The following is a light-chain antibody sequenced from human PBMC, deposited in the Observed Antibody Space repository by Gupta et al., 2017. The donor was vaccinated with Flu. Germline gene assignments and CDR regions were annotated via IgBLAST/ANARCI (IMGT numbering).Light chain of an antibody. CDR2: AAS. CDR3: QQSYSTPPF. V-gene: IGKV1-39*01. CDR1: QSISSY. Sequence: DIQMTXSPSSLSASVGDRVTITCRASQSISSYLNWYQQKPGKAPKLLIYAASSLQSGVPSRFSGSGSGTDFTLTISSLQPEDFATYYCQQSYSTPPFFGPGTKVDIK. J-gene: IGKJ3*01.